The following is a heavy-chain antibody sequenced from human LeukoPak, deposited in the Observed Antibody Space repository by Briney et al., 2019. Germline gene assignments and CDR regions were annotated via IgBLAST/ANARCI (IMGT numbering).Heavy chain of an antibody. J-gene: IGHJ4*02. CDR1: GSTLTGYY. CDR2: INPDSGGT. D-gene: IGHD1-26*01. Sequence: ASVRVSCKASGSTLTGYYMHWVRQAPGQSLEWMGWINPDSGGTNYAQDFQGRVTMTRDTSISTAYMELGRLRSDDTAVYYCARSKMGVTTPASDYWGQGTLVTVSS. CDR3: ARSKMGVTTPASDY. V-gene: IGHV1-2*02.